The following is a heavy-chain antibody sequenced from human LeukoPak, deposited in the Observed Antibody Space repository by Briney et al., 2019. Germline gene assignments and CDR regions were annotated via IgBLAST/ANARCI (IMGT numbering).Heavy chain of an antibody. V-gene: IGHV3-7*01. Sequence: GGSLRLSCAASGFTFSTYWMSWVRQAPGKGLEWVANIKHDGSDRNYVDSVGGRFTISRDNGKNLLHLQMNTLRAEDTAVYYCARELITKWSCGDYWGQGTPVTVSP. CDR3: ARELITKWSCGDY. D-gene: IGHD1-20*01. J-gene: IGHJ4*02. CDR1: GFTFSTYW. CDR2: IKHDGSDR.